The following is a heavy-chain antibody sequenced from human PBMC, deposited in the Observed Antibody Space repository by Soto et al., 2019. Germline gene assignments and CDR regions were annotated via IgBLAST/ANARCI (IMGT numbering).Heavy chain of an antibody. CDR3: ARGGGYADMDV. CDR2: IYYSGST. V-gene: IGHV4-31*03. J-gene: IGHJ6*03. Sequence: PSETLCLTCTVSGESISSGGYYWTWIRQHPGKGLEWIGYIYYSGSTYYNPSLKSRVTISVDTSENQFSLKLSSVTAADTAVYYCARGGGYADMDVWGKGTTVTVSS. D-gene: IGHD3-16*01. CDR1: GESISSGGYY.